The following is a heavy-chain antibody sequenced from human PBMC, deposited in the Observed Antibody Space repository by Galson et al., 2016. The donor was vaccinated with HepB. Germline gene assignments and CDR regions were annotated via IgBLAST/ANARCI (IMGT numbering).Heavy chain of an antibody. V-gene: IGHV3-53*01. Sequence: SLRLSCAASGFTFKTHGLMWVRQAPGKGLECVSVIFGRGNTYYADSVEGRFTISRDNARNTVYLQMNSLRTEDTAVYYCAGYGGNSVWGQGTLVTVSS. CDR1: GFTFKTHG. D-gene: IGHD4-23*01. CDR2: IFGRGNT. CDR3: AGYGGNSV. J-gene: IGHJ4*02.